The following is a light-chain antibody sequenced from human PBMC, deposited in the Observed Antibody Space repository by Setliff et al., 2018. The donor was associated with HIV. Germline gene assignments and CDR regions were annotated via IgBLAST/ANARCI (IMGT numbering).Light chain of an antibody. CDR1: NSNIGTTT. Sequence: QSALTQPPSVSGTPGQRVTISCSGSNSNIGTTTVNWYQRLPGAAPKLIIYTNSHRPSGVPDRFSGSKSGTSASLAISGLRSEDEAEYYCASWDDSLKVYVFGSGTKVTVL. CDR3: ASWDDSLKVYV. CDR2: TNS. J-gene: IGLJ1*01. V-gene: IGLV1-44*01.